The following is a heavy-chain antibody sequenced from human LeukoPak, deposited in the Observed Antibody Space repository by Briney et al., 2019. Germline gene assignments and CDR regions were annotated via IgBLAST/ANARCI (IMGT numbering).Heavy chain of an antibody. Sequence: GASVKVSCKASGYTFTSYYMHWVRQAPGQGLEWMGIINPSGGGTTYAQKFQGRVTMTRDTSISTAYMELSRLRSDDTAVYYCAEGVGVTGDYYFDYWGQGTLVTVSS. CDR2: INPSGGGT. CDR3: AEGVGVTGDYYFDY. CDR1: GYTFTSYY. D-gene: IGHD1-26*01. J-gene: IGHJ4*02. V-gene: IGHV1-2*02.